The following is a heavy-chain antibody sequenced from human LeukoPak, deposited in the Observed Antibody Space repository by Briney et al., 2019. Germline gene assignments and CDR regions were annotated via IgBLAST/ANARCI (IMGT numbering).Heavy chain of an antibody. CDR1: GGSICSYY. V-gene: IGHV4-59*01. D-gene: IGHD3-9*01. CDR2: IYYSGST. CDR3: ARVWARNDILTGYYHYYYYYGMDV. Sequence: PSETLSLTCTVSGGSICSYYWSWIRQPPGKGLEWIGYIYYSGSTNYNPSLKSRVTISVDTSKNQFSLKLSSVTAADTAVYYCARVWARNDILTGYYHYYYYYGMDVWGQGTTVTVSS. J-gene: IGHJ6*02.